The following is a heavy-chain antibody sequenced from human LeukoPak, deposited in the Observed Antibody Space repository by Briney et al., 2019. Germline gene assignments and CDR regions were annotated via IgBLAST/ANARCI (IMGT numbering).Heavy chain of an antibody. CDR1: GGSISSSSYY. CDR3: ARHRYSSSWAYFDY. CDR2: IYYSGST. D-gene: IGHD6-13*01. Sequence: SETLSLTCTVSGGSISSSSYYWGWIRQPPGKGLERIGSIYYSGSTYYNPSLKSRVTISVDTSKNQFSLKLSSVTAADTAVYYCARHRYSSSWAYFDYWGQGTLVTVSS. J-gene: IGHJ4*02. V-gene: IGHV4-39*01.